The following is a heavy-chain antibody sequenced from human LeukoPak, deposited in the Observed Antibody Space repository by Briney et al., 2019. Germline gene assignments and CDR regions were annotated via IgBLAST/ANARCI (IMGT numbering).Heavy chain of an antibody. CDR2: IDHSGST. D-gene: IGHD1-26*01. Sequence: SETLSLTCAVYGGSFSGYYWSWIRQPPGKGLEWIGEIDHSGSTNYNPSLKSRVTISVDTSKNQFSLKLSSVTAADTAVYYCARIVGASDYWGQGTLVTVSS. J-gene: IGHJ4*02. CDR3: ARIVGASDY. V-gene: IGHV4-34*01. CDR1: GGSFSGYY.